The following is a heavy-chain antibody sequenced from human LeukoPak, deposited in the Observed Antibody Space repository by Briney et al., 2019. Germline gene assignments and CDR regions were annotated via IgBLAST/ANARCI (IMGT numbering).Heavy chain of an antibody. J-gene: IGHJ4*02. CDR3: AKARLFYDSSGPIDY. V-gene: IGHV3-23*01. CDR2: ISGSGGST. Sequence: GGSLRLSCAASGFTFSSYAMSWVRQAPGKGLEWVSAISGSGGSTYYADSVKGRFTISRDNSKNTLYLQMNGLRAEDTAVYYCAKARLFYDSSGPIDYWGQGTLVTVSS. D-gene: IGHD3-22*01. CDR1: GFTFSSYA.